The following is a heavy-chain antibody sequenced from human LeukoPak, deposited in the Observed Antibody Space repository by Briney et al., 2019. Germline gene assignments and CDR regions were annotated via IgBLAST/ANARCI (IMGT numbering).Heavy chain of an antibody. CDR3: ARHAYSSSWYSLIDY. Sequence: SETLSLTCTVSGGSISSYYWSWIRQPPGKGLEWIGYIYYSGSTNYNPSLKSRVTISVDTSKNPFSLKLSSVTAADTAVYYCARHAYSSSWYSLIDYWGQGTLVTVSS. CDR2: IYYSGST. CDR1: GGSISSYY. V-gene: IGHV4-59*08. D-gene: IGHD6-13*01. J-gene: IGHJ4*02.